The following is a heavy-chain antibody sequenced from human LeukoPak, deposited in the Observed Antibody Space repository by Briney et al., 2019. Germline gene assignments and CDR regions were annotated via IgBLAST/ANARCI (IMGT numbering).Heavy chain of an antibody. J-gene: IGHJ3*02. CDR2: INTDGTST. CDR3: ARDGHYDSSAYYPAVDAFDI. CDR1: GFTFSNYW. Sequence: GGSLRLSCAASGFTFSNYWMHWVRQAPGKGLVWVSRINTDGTSTTYADSVKGRFTISRDNAKNTLYLQMSSLRAEDTAVYYCARDGHYDSSAYYPAVDAFDIWGQGTMVTVSS. V-gene: IGHV3-74*01. D-gene: IGHD3-22*01.